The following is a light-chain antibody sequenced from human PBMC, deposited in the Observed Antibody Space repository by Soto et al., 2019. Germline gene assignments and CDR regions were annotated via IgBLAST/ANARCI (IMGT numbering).Light chain of an antibody. CDR3: QQRSKCPRT. CDR2: DAS. V-gene: IGKV3-11*01. J-gene: IGKJ1*01. Sequence: EIVLTQSPATLSLSPGERATLSCRASQSVSSYLAWYQQKPGQAPRLLIYDASNRATGIPARFSGSGSGTDLTLTISSLEPEDYAIYYWQQRSKCPRTFGQGTKVQIK. CDR1: QSVSSY.